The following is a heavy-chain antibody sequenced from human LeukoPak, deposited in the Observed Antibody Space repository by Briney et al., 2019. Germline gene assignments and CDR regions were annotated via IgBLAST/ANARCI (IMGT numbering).Heavy chain of an antibody. D-gene: IGHD2-15*01. V-gene: IGHV3-33*01. CDR1: GFTFSSYG. Sequence: GRSLRLSCAASGFTFSSYGMHWVRQAPGKGLEWVAVIWYDGSNKYYADSVKGRFTVSRDNSKNTLCLQMNSLRAEDTAVYYCARDIGGCYDYWGQGTLVTVSS. CDR3: ARDIGGCYDY. CDR2: IWYDGSNK. J-gene: IGHJ4*02.